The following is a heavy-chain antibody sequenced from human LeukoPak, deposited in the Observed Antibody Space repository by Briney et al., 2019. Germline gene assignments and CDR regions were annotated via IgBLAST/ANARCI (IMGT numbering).Heavy chain of an antibody. Sequence: GGPLRLSCAASGFTFDDYAMHWVRQAPGKGLEWVSGISWNSGSIGYADSVKGRFTISRDNAKNSLYLQMNSLRAEDTALYYCAKEPDAFDIWGQGTMVTVSS. CDR2: ISWNSGSI. J-gene: IGHJ3*02. CDR1: GFTFDDYA. CDR3: AKEPDAFDI. V-gene: IGHV3-9*01.